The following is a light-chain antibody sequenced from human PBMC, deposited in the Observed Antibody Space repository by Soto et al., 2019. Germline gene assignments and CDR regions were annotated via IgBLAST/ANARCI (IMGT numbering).Light chain of an antibody. CDR3: SSYTSSSTSVV. Sequence: QSVLTQPASVSGSPGQSITISCTGTSSDVGGYNHVSWYQQHPGKAPKLMIYDVSNRPSGVSNRFSGSKSGNTASLTISGLQAEDEADYYCSSYTSSSTSVVFGGGTKLTVL. J-gene: IGLJ2*01. V-gene: IGLV2-14*01. CDR2: DVS. CDR1: SSDVGGYNH.